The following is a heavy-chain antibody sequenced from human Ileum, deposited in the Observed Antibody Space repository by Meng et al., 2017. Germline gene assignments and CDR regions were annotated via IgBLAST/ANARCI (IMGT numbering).Heavy chain of an antibody. V-gene: IGHV4-4*02. CDR3: VNYCSGGKCSPNEKTQH. Sequence: QMQLPESGPGLVKPSGTLSLTCGVSGGSVSSGNWWGWVRQPPGKGLEWIGEIFHTGNTNYNPSIQSRVSLSIDKSKKQFSLKVISVTAADTAVYYCVNYCSGGKCSPNEKTQHWGQGTLVTVSS. D-gene: IGHD2-15*01. CDR2: IFHTGNT. J-gene: IGHJ1*01. CDR1: GGSVSSGNW.